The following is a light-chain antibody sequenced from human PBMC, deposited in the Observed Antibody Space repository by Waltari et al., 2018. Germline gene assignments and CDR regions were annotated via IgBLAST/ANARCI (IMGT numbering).Light chain of an antibody. Sequence: QSALTQPPSASGSPGQSVTISCTGTSGAMGAYHSVNWYRQHPGKVPKLLIYDVNRRPSGVPDRFSGSKSGNTASLTVSGLQPEDEAVYYCNSFAGSDTVVFGGGTTLTVL. CDR1: SGAMGAYHS. CDR3: NSFAGSDTVV. V-gene: IGLV2-8*01. CDR2: DVN. J-gene: IGLJ2*01.